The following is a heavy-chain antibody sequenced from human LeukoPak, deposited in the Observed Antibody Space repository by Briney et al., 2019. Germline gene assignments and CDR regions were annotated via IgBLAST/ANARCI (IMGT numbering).Heavy chain of an antibody. Sequence: GGSLRLSCAASGFTFSGYEINWLRQAPGKGREWVSYISFSGSTIYYADSVKGRYTISRDNAKNSLYLQMNSLRAEDTAVYYCTRQVGASSYYYIDVWGKGTTVTVSS. CDR2: ISFSGSTI. D-gene: IGHD1-26*01. V-gene: IGHV3-48*03. J-gene: IGHJ6*03. CDR1: GFTFSGYE. CDR3: TRQVGASSYYYIDV.